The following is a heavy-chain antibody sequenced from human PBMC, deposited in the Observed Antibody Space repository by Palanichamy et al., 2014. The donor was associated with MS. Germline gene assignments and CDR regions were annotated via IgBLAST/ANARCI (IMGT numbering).Heavy chain of an antibody. J-gene: IGHJ5*02. Sequence: QVQLQESGPGLVKPSQTLSLTCTVSGGSISSGNYYWSWIRQPAGKGLEWIGRIYTSGSTSYNPSLKSRVTISVDTSENQFSLNLNSVTAADTAVYYCARQVETHSYAYGNWFDPWGQGTLVTVSS. V-gene: IGHV4-61*02. CDR1: GGSISSGNYY. CDR2: IYTSGST. CDR3: ARQVETHSYAYGNWFDP. D-gene: IGHD5-18*01.